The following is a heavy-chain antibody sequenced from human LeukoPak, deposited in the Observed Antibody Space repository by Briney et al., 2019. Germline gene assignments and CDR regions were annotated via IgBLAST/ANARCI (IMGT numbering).Heavy chain of an antibody. CDR2: ISSSSSYI. D-gene: IGHD6-19*01. Sequence: PGGSLRLSCAASGFTFSSYWMSWVRQAPGKGLEWVSSISSSSSYIYYADSVKGRFTISRDNAKNSLYLQMNSLRAEDTAVYYCAKSLGPSSGWYGGFDYWGQGTLVTVSS. V-gene: IGHV3-21*04. CDR3: AKSLGPSSGWYGGFDY. J-gene: IGHJ4*02. CDR1: GFTFSSYW.